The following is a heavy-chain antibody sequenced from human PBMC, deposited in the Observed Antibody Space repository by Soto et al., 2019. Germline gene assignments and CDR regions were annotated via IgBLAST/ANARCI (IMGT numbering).Heavy chain of an antibody. D-gene: IGHD3-10*01. Sequence: QVPLVQSGAEVKKPGSSVTVSCKASGGTFSSYAIHWVRQAPGQGLQWMGGIIPMYGPAKYAQRFQARVTITADETTTTLYIELTSLTSQDTPVYYCARVTSMVRGVIDNWFDPWGHGTLVTVSS. CDR1: GGTFSSYA. CDR2: IIPMYGPA. CDR3: ARVTSMVRGVIDNWFDP. V-gene: IGHV1-69*01. J-gene: IGHJ5*02.